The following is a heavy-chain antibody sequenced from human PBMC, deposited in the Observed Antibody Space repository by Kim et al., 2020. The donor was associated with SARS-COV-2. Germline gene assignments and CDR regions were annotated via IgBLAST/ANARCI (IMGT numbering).Heavy chain of an antibody. CDR2: ITGDGHIT. CDR1: GFTFNGFA. V-gene: IGHV3-23*01. D-gene: IGHD2-2*01. Sequence: GGSLRLSCAASGFTFNGFAMSWVRQAPGKGLEWVSAITGDGHITYYADSVEGRFTISRDNPKNTLYLQMNSLRVEDTAIYYCAKAGCSITSCYGVGNWFDPWGQGTLVTVSS. J-gene: IGHJ5*02. CDR3: AKAGCSITSCYGVGNWFDP.